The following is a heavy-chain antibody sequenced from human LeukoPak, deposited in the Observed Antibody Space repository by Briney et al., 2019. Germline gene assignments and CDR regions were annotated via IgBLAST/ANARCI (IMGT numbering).Heavy chain of an antibody. V-gene: IGHV3-7*01. CDR2: IRQDGSDK. J-gene: IGHJ3*01. CDR3: VVYKYILSWSAFDF. D-gene: IGHD6-13*01. Sequence: PGGSLRLSCAISGFTSTTAWMTWARQAPGKGLEWVADIRQDGSDKYYVDSVKGRFIISRDNAKKSVSLHMNNLRVEDTAVYYCVVYKYILSWSAFDFWGRGTMVTVSS. CDR1: GFTSTTAW.